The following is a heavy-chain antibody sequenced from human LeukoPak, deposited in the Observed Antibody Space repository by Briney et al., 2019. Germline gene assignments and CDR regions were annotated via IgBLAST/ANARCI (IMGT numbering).Heavy chain of an antibody. D-gene: IGHD3-22*01. Sequence: PSETLSLTCTVSGGSISSYYWSWIRQPPGKGLEWIGYIYYSGSTNYNPSLKSRVTISVDTSKNQFSLKLSSVTAADTAVYYCVRSLYYYDSSGYWLWGQGTLVTVSS. CDR3: VRSLYYYDSSGYWL. V-gene: IGHV4-59*08. CDR2: IYYSGST. J-gene: IGHJ4*02. CDR1: GGSISSYY.